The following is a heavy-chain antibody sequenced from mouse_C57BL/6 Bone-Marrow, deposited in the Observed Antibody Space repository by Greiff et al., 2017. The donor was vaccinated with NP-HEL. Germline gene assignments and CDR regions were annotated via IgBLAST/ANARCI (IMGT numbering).Heavy chain of an antibody. CDR1: GFTIKDDY. D-gene: IGHD2-10*02. J-gene: IGHJ4*01. V-gene: IGHV14-4*01. CDR3: TTWGYDYYAMDY. CDR2: IDPENGDT. Sequence: VQLQQSGAELVRPGASVKLSCTASGFTIKDDYMHWVKQRPEQGLEWIGWIDPENGDTEYASKFQGKATITADTSSNTAYLQLSSLTSEDTALYYCTTWGYDYYAMDYWGQGTSVTVSS.